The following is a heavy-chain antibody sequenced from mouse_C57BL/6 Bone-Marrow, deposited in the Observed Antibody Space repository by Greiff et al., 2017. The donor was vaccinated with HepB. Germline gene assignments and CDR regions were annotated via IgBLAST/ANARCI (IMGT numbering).Heavy chain of an antibody. CDR2: IWSGGST. CDR1: GFSLTSYG. V-gene: IGHV2-2*01. D-gene: IGHD2-4*01. CDR3: ARSGYYDYDGYYAMDY. J-gene: IGHJ4*01. Sequence: QVQLQHSGPGLVQPSQSLSITCTVSGFSLTSYGVHWVRQSPGKGLEWLGVIWSGGSTDYNAAFISRLSISKDNSKSQVFFKMNSLQADDTAIYYCARSGYYDYDGYYAMDYWGQGTSVTVSS.